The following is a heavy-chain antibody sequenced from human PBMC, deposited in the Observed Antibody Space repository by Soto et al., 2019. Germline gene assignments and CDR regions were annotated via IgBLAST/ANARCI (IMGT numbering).Heavy chain of an antibody. CDR1: GFTFSSYW. V-gene: IGHV3-7*03. J-gene: IGHJ6*02. Sequence: GGSLRLSCAASGFTFSSYWMSWVRQAPGKGLEWVANRKQDGSEKYYVDSVKGRFTISRDNAKNSLYLQMNSLRAEDTAVYYCARDGPTGTTRTYYYYYGMDVWGQGTTVTVSS. CDR2: RKQDGSEK. D-gene: IGHD1-1*01. CDR3: ARDGPTGTTRTYYYYYGMDV.